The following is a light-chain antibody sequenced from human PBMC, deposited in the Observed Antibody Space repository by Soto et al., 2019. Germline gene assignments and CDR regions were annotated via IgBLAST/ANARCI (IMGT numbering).Light chain of an antibody. J-gene: IGLJ2*01. CDR1: NSNIGRNY. V-gene: IGLV1-47*01. CDR2: RNN. Sequence: QSVLTQPPSASGTPGQRVTISCSGSNSNIGRNYVYWYQQLPGTAPKLLIYRNNQRPSGVPDRFSGSKSGTSASLAISGLRSEDEADYYCAVWDDSLSVVFGGGTKVTVL. CDR3: AVWDDSLSVV.